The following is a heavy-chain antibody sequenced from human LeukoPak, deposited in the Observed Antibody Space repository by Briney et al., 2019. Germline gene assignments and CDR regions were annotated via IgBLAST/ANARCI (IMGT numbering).Heavy chain of an antibody. CDR2: INPNSVGT. J-gene: IGHJ4*02. D-gene: IGHD6-13*01. V-gene: IGHV1-2*04. Sequence: ASVKVSCKASGYTFTRYYMHWVRQAPGQGLEWMGWINPNSVGTNYVQKFQGWVTMTRDTSISTAYMELSRLRSDDTAVYYCARGSSSWSPIDYWGQGTLVTVSS. CDR3: ARGSSSWSPIDY. CDR1: GYTFTRYY.